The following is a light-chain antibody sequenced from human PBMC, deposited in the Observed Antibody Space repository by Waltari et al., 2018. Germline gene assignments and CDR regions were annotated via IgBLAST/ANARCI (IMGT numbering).Light chain of an antibody. CDR1: QNIRTY. V-gene: IGKV1-39*01. Sequence: DIQMTQSPSSLSASVVYSVTISCRASQNIRTYLNWYQQKSGKAPKVLIYAASTLLSGVPSRFSGSGSGTDFTLTITSLQPEDFGTYYCQQSYTTPRSFGGGTKVEVK. CDR3: QQSYTTPRS. J-gene: IGKJ4*01. CDR2: AAS.